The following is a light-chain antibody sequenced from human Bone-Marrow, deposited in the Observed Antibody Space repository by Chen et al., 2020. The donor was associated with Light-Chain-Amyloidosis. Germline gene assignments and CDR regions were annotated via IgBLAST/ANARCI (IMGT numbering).Light chain of an antibody. Sequence: SYELTQPPSVSVSPGQTARITCSGDDLPTKYAYWYQQKPGQAPVLVIHRDTERPSGISERFSGSSSGTTATLTISEVQAEYEADYHCQSADSSGTYEVIFGGGTKLTVL. CDR1: DLPTKY. CDR3: QSADSSGTYEVI. J-gene: IGLJ2*01. V-gene: IGLV3-25*03. CDR2: RDT.